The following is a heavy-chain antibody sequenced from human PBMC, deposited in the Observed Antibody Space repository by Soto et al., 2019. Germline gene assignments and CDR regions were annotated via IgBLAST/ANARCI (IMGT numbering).Heavy chain of an antibody. CDR3: ARDMAYDSSGLIFRG. D-gene: IGHD3-22*01. V-gene: IGHV1-69*06. CDR2: IIPIFGTA. J-gene: IGHJ4*02. Sequence: QVQLVQSGAEVKKPGASVKVSCKASGGTFSSYATSWVRQAPGQGVDWMGGIIPIFGTANYAQKFQGRVTITADKSTSTAYMELSSLRSEDTAVYYCARDMAYDSSGLIFRGWGQGTLVTVSS. CDR1: GGTFSSYA.